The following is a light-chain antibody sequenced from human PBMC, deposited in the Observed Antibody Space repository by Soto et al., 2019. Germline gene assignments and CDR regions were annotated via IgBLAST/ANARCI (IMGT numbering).Light chain of an antibody. V-gene: IGKV3-20*01. CDR1: QSVSIL. CDR3: QQYSSSPRT. Sequence: EIVMTQSPATLSVSPGERATLSCRASQSVSILLAWYQQKPGQSPRLLIYGASSRATGIPDRFSGSGSGTDFTLTISRLEPEDFAVYHCQQYSSSPRTFGQGTRLEI. CDR2: GAS. J-gene: IGKJ5*01.